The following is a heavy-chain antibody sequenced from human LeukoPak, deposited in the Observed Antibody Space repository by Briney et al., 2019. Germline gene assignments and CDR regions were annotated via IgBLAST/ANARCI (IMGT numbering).Heavy chain of an antibody. CDR2: IYSIGNT. Sequence: SETLSLTCTVSGGSISSQYWSWIRQPPGKGLEWIGYIYSIGNTNYNPSLKSRVSMSVDTSKNQLSLKLTSVTAADTAVYYCARGGGASPSDYWGQGILVTVSS. CDR3: ARGGGASPSDY. CDR1: GGSISSQY. J-gene: IGHJ4*02. D-gene: IGHD2-2*01. V-gene: IGHV4-59*11.